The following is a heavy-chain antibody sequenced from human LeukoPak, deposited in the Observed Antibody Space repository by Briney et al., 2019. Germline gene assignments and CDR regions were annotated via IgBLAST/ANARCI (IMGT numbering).Heavy chain of an antibody. J-gene: IGHJ4*02. V-gene: IGHV1-18*01. CDR1: GYTFTSHG. D-gene: IGHD4-11*01. Sequence: ASVKVSCKTSGYTFTSHGISWVRQAPGQGLEWMGWISANNGDTKYAQRMQDRLTMTTDTSTSTAYMELRSLSSDDTAIYYCARDRPTVIADYWGQGTLVTVSS. CDR2: ISANNGDT. CDR3: ARDRPTVIADY.